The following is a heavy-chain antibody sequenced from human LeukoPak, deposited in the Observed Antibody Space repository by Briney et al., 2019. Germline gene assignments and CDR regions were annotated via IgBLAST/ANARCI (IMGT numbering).Heavy chain of an antibody. V-gene: IGHV3-48*01. CDR3: LGYCSGGSCDTVFDY. CDR1: GFTFSTSS. Sequence: GGSLRLSCAASGFTFSTSSMNWVRQAPGKGLEWVSYTSSSSSTIFYADSVKGRFTIPRDNAKNSLYLQMNSLRAEDTAVYYCLGYCSGGSCDTVFDYWGQGTLVTVSS. CDR2: TSSSSSTI. J-gene: IGHJ4*02. D-gene: IGHD2-15*01.